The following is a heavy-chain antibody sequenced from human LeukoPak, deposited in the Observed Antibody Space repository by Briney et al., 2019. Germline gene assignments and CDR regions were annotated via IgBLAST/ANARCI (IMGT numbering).Heavy chain of an antibody. CDR2: IIPILGIA. V-gene: IGHV1-69*04. Sequence: SVKVSFKASGGTFSSYAISWVRQAPGQGLEWMGRIIPILGIANYAQKFQGRVTITADKSTSTAYMELRSLRSDDKAIYFCARSDLVTITAGSLNYWGQGTLVAVSS. J-gene: IGHJ4*02. CDR3: ARSDLVTITAGSLNY. D-gene: IGHD5-24*01. CDR1: GGTFSSYA.